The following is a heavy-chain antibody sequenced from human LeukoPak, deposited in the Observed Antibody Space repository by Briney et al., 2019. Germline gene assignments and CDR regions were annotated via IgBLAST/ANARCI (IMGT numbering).Heavy chain of an antibody. CDR2: INHDGSVQ. D-gene: IGHD1-26*01. CDR1: GFTFTNSC. J-gene: IGHJ4*02. CDR3: VRDLGGRSGH. Sequence: PGGSLRLSCAVSGFTFTNSCNSWLNWVRQAPGKGLEWVANINHDGSVQYYLDSVKGRFTIFRDNAKNTLYLQMNSLRAEDTAVYYCVRDLGGRSGHWGQGTLVTVSS. V-gene: IGHV3-7*01.